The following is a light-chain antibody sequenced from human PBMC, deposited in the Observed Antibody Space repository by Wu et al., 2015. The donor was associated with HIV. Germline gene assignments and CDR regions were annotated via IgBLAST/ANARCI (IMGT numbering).Light chain of an antibody. CDR3: QQYGSSSYT. Sequence: EIVLTQSPDTLSLSPGERATLSCRASQSVSSHLAWYQQKPGQAPRLLIYGASSRATGIPDRFSGSGSGTDFTLTISRLEPEDFAVYYCQQYGSSSYTFGQGTKLEIK. CDR1: QSVSSH. CDR2: GAS. J-gene: IGKJ2*01. V-gene: IGKV3-20*01.